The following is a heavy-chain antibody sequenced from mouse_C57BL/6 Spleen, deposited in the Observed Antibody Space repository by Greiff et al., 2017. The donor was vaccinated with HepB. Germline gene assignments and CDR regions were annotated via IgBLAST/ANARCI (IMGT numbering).Heavy chain of an antibody. D-gene: IGHD2-2*01. J-gene: IGHJ2*01. CDR3: ARLDGYDAEYYFDY. Sequence: KATITADTSSNTAYLQLSSLTSEDTAVYYCARLDGYDAEYYFDYWGQGTTLTVSS. V-gene: IGHV14-2*01.